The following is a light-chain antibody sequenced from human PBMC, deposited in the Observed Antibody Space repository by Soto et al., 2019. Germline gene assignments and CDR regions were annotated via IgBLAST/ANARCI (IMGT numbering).Light chain of an antibody. CDR3: QQRSNWPPRFT. Sequence: PGERATLSCRASQSVSSYLAWYQQKPGQAPRLLIYDASNRATGIPARFSGSGSGTDFTLTISSLEPEDFAVYYCQQRSNWPPRFTFGPGTKVDIK. CDR2: DAS. CDR1: QSVSSY. V-gene: IGKV3-11*01. J-gene: IGKJ3*01.